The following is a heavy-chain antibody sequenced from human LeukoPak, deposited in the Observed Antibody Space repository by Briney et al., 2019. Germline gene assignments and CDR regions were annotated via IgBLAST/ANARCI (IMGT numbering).Heavy chain of an antibody. Sequence: PGSSLRLSCAASGFTSSSYGMHGVRQAPAKARECVAVIPYDGSNKYYTDSVKGRFTISRDNSKNTLYLQMNSLRAEDTAVYYCAKSGIEAAGSLVYFDYWGQGTLVTASS. CDR1: GFTSSSYG. J-gene: IGHJ4*02. CDR2: IPYDGSNK. CDR3: AKSGIEAAGSLVYFDY. V-gene: IGHV3-30*18. D-gene: IGHD6-13*01.